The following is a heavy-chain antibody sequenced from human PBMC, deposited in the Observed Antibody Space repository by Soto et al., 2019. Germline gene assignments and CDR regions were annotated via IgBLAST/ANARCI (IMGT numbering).Heavy chain of an antibody. V-gene: IGHV4-30-2*01. CDR2: ISHSGST. D-gene: IGHD6-6*01. J-gene: IGHJ4*02. CDR1: GGSISSGGYS. Sequence: QLQLQESGSGLVKPSQTLSLTCAVSGGSISSGGYSWSWIRQPPGKGLEWIGYISHSGSTYYNPSLKSRVTISVDRSKNQFALKLSSVSAADTSLYYCASGSRVPDYWGQGTLVTVSS. CDR3: ASGSRVPDY.